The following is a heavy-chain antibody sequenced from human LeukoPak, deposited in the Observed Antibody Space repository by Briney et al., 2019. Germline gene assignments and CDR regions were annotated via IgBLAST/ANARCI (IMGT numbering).Heavy chain of an antibody. CDR3: ARRHPYYYGSGTYSRED. D-gene: IGHD3-10*01. CDR1: GGSIGNYY. J-gene: IGHJ4*02. V-gene: IGHV4-4*07. CDR2: ISTSGTT. Sequence: PSETLSLTCTVSGGSIGNYYWNWIRQPAGKGLEWIGRISTSGTTNYHPSPKSRVTLSLDTSKNQFSLNLRSVTAADTAIYFCARRHPYYYGSGTYSREDWGQGTLVTVSS.